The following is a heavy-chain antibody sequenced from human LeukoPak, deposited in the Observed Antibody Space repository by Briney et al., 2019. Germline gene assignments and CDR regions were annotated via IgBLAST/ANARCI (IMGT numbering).Heavy chain of an antibody. Sequence: PSETLSLTCAVYGGSFGGYYWSWIRQPPGKGLEWIGEINHSGSTNYNPSLKSRVTISVDTSKNQFSLKLSSVTAADTAVYYCARHLRSDSFQHWGQGTLVTVSS. CDR2: INHSGST. CDR1: GGSFGGYY. V-gene: IGHV4-34*01. J-gene: IGHJ1*01. CDR3: ARHLRSDSFQH.